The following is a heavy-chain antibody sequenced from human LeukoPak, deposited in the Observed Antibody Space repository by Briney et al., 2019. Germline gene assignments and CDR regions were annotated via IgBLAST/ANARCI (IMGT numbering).Heavy chain of an antibody. CDR3: TRATHYCSGGSCHRYYFDY. CDR1: GFTFGDYA. CDR2: IRSKAYGGTT. V-gene: IGHV3-49*03. J-gene: IGHJ4*02. D-gene: IGHD2-15*01. Sequence: GGSLRLSCTASGFTFGDYAMSWFRQAPGKGLEWVGFIRSKAYGGTTEYAASVKGRFTISRDDSKSIAYLQMNSLKTEDTAVYYCTRATHYCSGGSCHRYYFDYWGQGTLVTVSS.